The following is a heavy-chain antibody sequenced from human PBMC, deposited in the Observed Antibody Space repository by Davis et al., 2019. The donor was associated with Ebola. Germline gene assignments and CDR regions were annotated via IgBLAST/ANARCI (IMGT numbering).Heavy chain of an antibody. Sequence: SETLSLTCAVYGGSFSGYYWSWIRQPPGKGLEWIGEINHSGSTNYNPSLKSRVTISVDTSKNQFSLNLTSVTAADTAVYYCAREERTAYRLASWFDPWGQGTLVTVSS. J-gene: IGHJ5*02. CDR3: AREERTAYRLASWFDP. D-gene: IGHD3-3*02. V-gene: IGHV4-34*01. CDR2: INHSGST. CDR1: GGSFSGYY.